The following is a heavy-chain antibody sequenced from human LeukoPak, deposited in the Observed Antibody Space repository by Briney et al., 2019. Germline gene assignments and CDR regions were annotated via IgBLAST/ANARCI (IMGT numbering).Heavy chain of an antibody. J-gene: IGHJ6*02. CDR2: IKEDGSEK. CDR1: GFPLSSYR. D-gene: IGHD2-2*01. V-gene: IGHV3-7*03. Sequence: GGSLRLSCAASGFPLSSYRMSWVRQAPGKGLGWVANIKEDGSEKYYVDSVKGRFTISRDNAKNSLYLQMNSLRAEDTAVYYCARYCSSTSCYGASYYGMDVWGQGTTVTVSS. CDR3: ARYCSSTSCYGASYYGMDV.